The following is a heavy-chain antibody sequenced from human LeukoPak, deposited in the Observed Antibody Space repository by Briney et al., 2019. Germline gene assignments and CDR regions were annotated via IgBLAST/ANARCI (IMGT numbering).Heavy chain of an antibody. D-gene: IGHD2-2*01. CDR3: ARGTGSTSCYYI. V-gene: IGHV3-23*01. J-gene: IGHJ3*02. CDR1: GFTFSSYA. CDR2: ISGSGGST. Sequence: PGGSLRLSCAASGFTFSSYAMSWVRQAPGKGLEWVSAISGSGGSTYYADSVKGRFTISRDNAKNSLYLQMNSLRAEDTAVYYCARGTGSTSCYYIWGQGTMVTVSS.